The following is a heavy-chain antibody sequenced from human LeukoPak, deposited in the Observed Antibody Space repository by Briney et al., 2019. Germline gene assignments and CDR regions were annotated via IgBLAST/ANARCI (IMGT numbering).Heavy chain of an antibody. Sequence: GGSLRLSCAASGFTFDDYAMHWVRQAPGKGLEWVSGISWNSGSIGYADSVKGRFTISRDNSKNTLYLQMNSLRAEDTAVYYCARANTYYDFWKAFDYWGQGTLVTVSS. CDR2: ISWNSGSI. CDR1: GFTFDDYA. D-gene: IGHD3-3*01. V-gene: IGHV3-9*01. J-gene: IGHJ4*02. CDR3: ARANTYYDFWKAFDY.